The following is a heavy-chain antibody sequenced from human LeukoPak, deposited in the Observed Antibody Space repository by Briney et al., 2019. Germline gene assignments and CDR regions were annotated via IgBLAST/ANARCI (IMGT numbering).Heavy chain of an antibody. V-gene: IGHV3-23*01. D-gene: IGHD5-12*01. CDR1: GFTFSSYA. Sequence: GGSLRLSCAASGFTFSSYAMSWVRQAPGKGLEWVSAISGSGGSTYYADSVKGRFTISRDNSKNTLYLQMNSLRAEGTAVYYCAKGGSGYVKGFDYWGQGTLVTVSS. J-gene: IGHJ4*02. CDR2: ISGSGGST. CDR3: AKGGSGYVKGFDY.